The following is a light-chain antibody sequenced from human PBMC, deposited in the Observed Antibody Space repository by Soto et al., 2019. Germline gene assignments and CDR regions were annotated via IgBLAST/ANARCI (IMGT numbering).Light chain of an antibody. J-gene: IGLJ1*01. V-gene: IGLV2-14*03. CDR2: DVS. Sequence: QSVLTQPASVSGSPGQSITISCTGTTNDIGNYNYVSWYQQHPGKAPKLMIYDVSYRPSGVSNRFSGSKSGNTASLTVSGLQAEDEADYYCSSFAGSNNFPYVFGTGTKLTVL. CDR1: TNDIGNYNY. CDR3: SSFAGSNNFPYV.